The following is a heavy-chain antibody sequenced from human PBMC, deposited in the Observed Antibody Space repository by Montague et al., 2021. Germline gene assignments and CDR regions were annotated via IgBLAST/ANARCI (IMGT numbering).Heavy chain of an antibody. D-gene: IGHD6-6*01. Sequence: SLRLSCAASGFTFSYYSMLWVRQAPGQGLRWVSSIDSSSSYIFYVDSLKGRFTISRDNAKNSLSLQINSLRADGTGVYYCARYEVASSRSSIDYWGRGTLVTVSS. CDR3: ARYEVASSRSSIDY. CDR2: IDSSSSYI. V-gene: IGHV3-21*01. J-gene: IGHJ4*02. CDR1: GFTFSYYS.